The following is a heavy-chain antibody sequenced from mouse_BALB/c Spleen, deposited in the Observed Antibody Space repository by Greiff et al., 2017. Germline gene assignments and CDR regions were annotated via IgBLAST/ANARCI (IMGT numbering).Heavy chain of an antibody. Sequence: VQLQQSGAELVKPGASVKLSCTASGFNITDTYMHWVKQRPEQGLEWIGRIDPANGNTKYDPKFQGKATITADTSSNTAYLQLSSLTSEDTAVYYCARSTMITTGDYLDYWGQGTTLTVSS. CDR2: IDPANGNT. CDR3: ARSTMITTGDYLDY. D-gene: IGHD2-4*01. V-gene: IGHV14-3*02. CDR1: GFNITDTY. J-gene: IGHJ2*01.